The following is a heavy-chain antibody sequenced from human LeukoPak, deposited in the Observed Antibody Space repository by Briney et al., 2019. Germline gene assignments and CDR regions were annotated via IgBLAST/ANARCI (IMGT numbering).Heavy chain of an antibody. J-gene: IGHJ5*02. CDR1: GYTFTSYD. D-gene: IGHD6-13*01. CDR2: MNPNSGNT. Sequence: ASVNVSCKASGYTFTSYDINWVRQATGQGLEWMGWMNPNSGNTGYAQKFQGRVTITRNTSISTAYMELSSLRSEDTAVYYCARGTSGYSSSWYWFDPWGQGTLVTVSS. V-gene: IGHV1-8*03. CDR3: ARGTSGYSSSWYWFDP.